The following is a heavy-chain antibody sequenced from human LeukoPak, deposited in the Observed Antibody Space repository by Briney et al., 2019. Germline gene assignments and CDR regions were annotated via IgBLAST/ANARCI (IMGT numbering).Heavy chain of an antibody. J-gene: IGHJ4*02. Sequence: ASVKVSCKASGYTLTDYYMHWVRQAPGQGLEWMGRINPNSGGTNYAQKFQGRVTMTRDTSISTVYMELSRLRSDDTAVYYCARVGFYGRSCYYEYWGQGTLVTVSS. V-gene: IGHV1-2*06. CDR2: INPNSGGT. CDR3: ARVGFYGRSCYYEY. D-gene: IGHD3-3*01. CDR1: GYTLTDYY.